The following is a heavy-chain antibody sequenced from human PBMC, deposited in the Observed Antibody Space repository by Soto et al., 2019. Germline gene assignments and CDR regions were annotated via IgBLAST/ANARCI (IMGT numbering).Heavy chain of an antibody. CDR2: IYYSGST. V-gene: IGHV4-30-4*01. Sequence: SETLSLTCTVSGGSISSGDYYWSWIRQPPGKGLEWIGYIYYSGSTYYNPSLKSRVTISVDTSKNQFSLKLSSVTAADTAVYYCASLSITMVRGVIITAWFDPWGQGTLVTVSS. J-gene: IGHJ5*02. D-gene: IGHD3-10*01. CDR3: ASLSITMVRGVIITAWFDP. CDR1: GGSISSGDYY.